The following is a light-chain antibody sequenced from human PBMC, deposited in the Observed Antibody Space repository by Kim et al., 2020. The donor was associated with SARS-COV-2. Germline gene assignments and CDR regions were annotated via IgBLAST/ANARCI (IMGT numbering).Light chain of an antibody. CDR3: QVWDSNSDSLYV. V-gene: IGLV3-21*04. J-gene: IGLJ1*01. Sequence: SYELTQPPSVSVAPGKTARITCGGNNIGSKSVHWYQQKAGQAPVLVMFHSGDRPSGIPERFSGSKSGNTATLTITRVAAGDEADYYCQVWDSNSDSLYVF. CDR1: NIGSKS. CDR2: HSG.